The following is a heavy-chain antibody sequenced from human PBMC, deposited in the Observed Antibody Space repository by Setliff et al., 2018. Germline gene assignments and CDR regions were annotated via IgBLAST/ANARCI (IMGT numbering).Heavy chain of an antibody. CDR1: GGSISSYY. CDR3: AREQWLDPPGYYYMDV. J-gene: IGHJ6*03. D-gene: IGHD6-19*01. CDR2: IYIGGSA. Sequence: SETLSLTCTVSGGSISSYYWSWIRQPAGKGPEWIGHIYIGGSANYNPSLKSRVTMSIGTSKNQFSLKLNSVTAADMAVYYCAREQWLDPPGYYYMDVWAKGTTGTVS. V-gene: IGHV4-4*07.